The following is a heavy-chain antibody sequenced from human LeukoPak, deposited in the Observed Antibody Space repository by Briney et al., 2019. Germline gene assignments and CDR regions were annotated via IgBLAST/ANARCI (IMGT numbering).Heavy chain of an antibody. CDR3: ARAGRSPGELGFDY. V-gene: IGHV3-48*01. D-gene: IGHD1-26*01. CDR1: GFTFSSYS. CDR2: ISSSSSTI. Sequence: GGSLRLSCAASGFTFSSYSMNWVRQAPGKGLEWVSYISSSSSTIYYADSVKGRFTISRDNAKNSLYLQMNSLRAEDTAVYYCARAGRSPGELGFDYWGQGTLVTVSS. J-gene: IGHJ4*02.